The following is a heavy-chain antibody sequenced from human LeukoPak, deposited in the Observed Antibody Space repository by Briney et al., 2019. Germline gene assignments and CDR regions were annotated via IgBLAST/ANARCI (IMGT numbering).Heavy chain of an antibody. CDR2: INPSSGGT. V-gene: IGHV1-2*02. D-gene: IGHD1-26*01. Sequence: ASVTVSCKASGFTFTYYYIHWVRQAPGQGLEWMGWINPSSGGTNYAQKFQGRVTMTRDSSISTSYMELSRLTSADTAVYYCARGRAKWASDAFDIWGQGTMVTVSS. J-gene: IGHJ3*02. CDR3: ARGRAKWASDAFDI. CDR1: GFTFTYYY.